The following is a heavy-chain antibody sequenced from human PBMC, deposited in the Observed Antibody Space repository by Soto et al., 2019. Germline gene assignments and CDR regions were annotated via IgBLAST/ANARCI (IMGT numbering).Heavy chain of an antibody. Sequence: EVQLVESGGGLVKPGGSLRLSCAASGFTFSNAWMNWVRQAPGKGLEWVGRIKSKTDGGTTDYAAPVKGRFTISRDDSKNTLYLQMNSLKTEDTAVYYCTTSRGYSSPNTKRYWGQGTLVTVSS. V-gene: IGHV3-15*07. CDR2: IKSKTDGGTT. J-gene: IGHJ4*02. CDR1: GFTFSNAW. CDR3: TTSRGYSSPNTKRY. D-gene: IGHD6-13*01.